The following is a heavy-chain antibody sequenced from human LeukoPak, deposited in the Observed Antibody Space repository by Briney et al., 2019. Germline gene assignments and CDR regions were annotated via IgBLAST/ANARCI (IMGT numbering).Heavy chain of an antibody. Sequence: ASVKVSCEVSGYTLTELSMHWVRQAPGKGLEWMGGFDPEDGETIYAQKFQGRVTMTEDTSTDTAYMELSSLRAEDTAVYSCATGVISRPYYYYYGIDVWGQGTTVTVSS. D-gene: IGHD3-10*01. CDR2: FDPEDGET. CDR3: ATGVISRPYYYYYGIDV. V-gene: IGHV1-24*01. CDR1: GYTLTELS. J-gene: IGHJ6*02.